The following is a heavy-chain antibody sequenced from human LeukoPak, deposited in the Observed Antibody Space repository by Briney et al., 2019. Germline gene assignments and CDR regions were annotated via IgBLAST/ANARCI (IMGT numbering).Heavy chain of an antibody. CDR3: AKDVSSGYYPPSYFDY. Sequence: GASLRLSCAASGFTFSSYAMRWVRQAPGKGLEWVSAISGSGGSTYYADSVKGRFTISRDNSKNTLYLQMNSLRAEDTAVYYCAKDVSSGYYPPSYFDYWGQGTLVNGSS. D-gene: IGHD3-22*01. CDR1: GFTFSSYA. J-gene: IGHJ4*02. CDR2: ISGSGGST. V-gene: IGHV3-23*01.